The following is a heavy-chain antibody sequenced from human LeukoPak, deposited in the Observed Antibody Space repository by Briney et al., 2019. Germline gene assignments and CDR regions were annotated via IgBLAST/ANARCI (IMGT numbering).Heavy chain of an antibody. V-gene: IGHV4-30-4*08. CDR3: ARGPPSYDYLDY. CDR1: GGSISSGDYY. CDR2: IYYSGST. J-gene: IGHJ4*02. Sequence: TLSLTCTVSGGSISSGDYYWSWIRQPPGKGLEWIGYIYYSGSTYYNPSLKSRVTISVDTSKNQFSLKLSSVTAADTAVYYCARGPPSYDYLDYWGQGTLVTVSS.